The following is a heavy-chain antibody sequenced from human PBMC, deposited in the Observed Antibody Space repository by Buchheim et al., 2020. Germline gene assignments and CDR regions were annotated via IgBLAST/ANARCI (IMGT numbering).Heavy chain of an antibody. Sequence: QVQLVESGGGVVQPGRSLRLSCAASGFTFSSYGMHWVRQAPGKGLEWVAVIWYDGSNKYYADSVKGRFTISRDNSKSTLYLQMNSLRAEDTAVYYCAKGGSTSCYSSFDYWGQGTL. V-gene: IGHV3-33*06. CDR1: GFTFSSYG. J-gene: IGHJ4*02. CDR3: AKGGSTSCYSSFDY. D-gene: IGHD2-2*01. CDR2: IWYDGSNK.